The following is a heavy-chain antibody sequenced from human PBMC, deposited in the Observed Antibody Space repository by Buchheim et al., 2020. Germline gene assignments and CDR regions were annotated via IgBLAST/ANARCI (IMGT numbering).Heavy chain of an antibody. V-gene: IGHV3-21*01. CDR1: GLTFSSYS. D-gene: IGHD3-22*01. Sequence: EVQLVESGGGLVKPGGSLRLSCAASGLTFSSYSMNWVRQAPGKGLEWVSSISSSSSYIYYADSVKGRFTISRDNAKNSLYLQMNSLRAEDTAVYYCARDLGYYDSSGYWGAPGDYWGQGTL. J-gene: IGHJ4*02. CDR3: ARDLGYYDSSGYWGAPGDY. CDR2: ISSSSSYI.